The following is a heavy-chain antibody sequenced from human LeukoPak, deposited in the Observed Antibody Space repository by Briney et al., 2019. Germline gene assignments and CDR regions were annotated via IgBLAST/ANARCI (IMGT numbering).Heavy chain of an antibody. CDR3: ARNKRAVAVDFDY. J-gene: IGHJ4*02. V-gene: IGHV1-46*01. D-gene: IGHD6-19*01. CDR1: GYTFTTYP. CDR2: INPSGGST. Sequence: ASVKVSCKASGYTFTTYPMNWVRQAPGQGLEWMGIINPSGGSTSYAQKFQGRVTMTRDMSTSTVYMELSSLRSEDTAVYYCARNKRAVAVDFDYWGQGALVTVSS.